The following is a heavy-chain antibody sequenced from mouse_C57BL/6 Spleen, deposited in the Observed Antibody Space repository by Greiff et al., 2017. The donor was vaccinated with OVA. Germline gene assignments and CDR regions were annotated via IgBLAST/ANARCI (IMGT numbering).Heavy chain of an antibody. J-gene: IGHJ2*01. CDR2: INPNNGGT. Sequence: VQLQQSGPELVKPGASVKIPCKASGYTFTDYNMDWVKQSHGKSLEWIGDINPNNGGTIYNQKFKGKATLTVDKSSSTAYMELRSLTSEDTAVYYCARSPITTVVYFDYWGQGTTLTVSS. D-gene: IGHD1-1*01. V-gene: IGHV1-18*01. CDR1: GYTFTDYN. CDR3: ARSPITTVVYFDY.